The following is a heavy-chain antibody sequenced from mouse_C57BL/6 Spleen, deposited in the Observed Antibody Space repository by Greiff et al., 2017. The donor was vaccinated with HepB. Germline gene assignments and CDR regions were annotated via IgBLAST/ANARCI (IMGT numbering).Heavy chain of an antibody. J-gene: IGHJ4*01. D-gene: IGHD2-1*01. CDR2: FYPGSGSI. V-gene: IGHV1-62-2*01. CDR1: GYTFTEYT. Sequence: QVHVKQSGAELVKPGASVKLSCKASGYTFTEYTIHWVKQRSGQGLEWIGWFYPGSGSIKYNEKIKDKATLNADKSSSTVYMELSRLTSEDSAVYFCARHEDYSYAMDYWGQGTSVTVSS. CDR3: ARHEDYSYAMDY.